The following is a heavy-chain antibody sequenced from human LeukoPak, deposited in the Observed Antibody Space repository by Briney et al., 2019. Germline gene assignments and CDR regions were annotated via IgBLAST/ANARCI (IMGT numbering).Heavy chain of an antibody. V-gene: IGHV4-39*07. CDR1: GGSISTSNYY. CDR3: ARLKYYYDSSGYRAEYFQH. CDR2: IFYSGST. D-gene: IGHD3-22*01. J-gene: IGHJ1*01. Sequence: SETLSLTCTVSGGSISTSNYYWGWIRQPPGKGLEWIGNIFYSGSTYYSPSLKSRVTISLDTSRNQFSLKLTSVTAADTAVYYCARLKYYYDSSGYRAEYFQHWGQGTLVTVSS.